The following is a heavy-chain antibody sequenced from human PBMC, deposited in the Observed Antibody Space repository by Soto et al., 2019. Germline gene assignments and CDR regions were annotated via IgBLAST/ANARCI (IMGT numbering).Heavy chain of an antibody. CDR3: ARDTFRYCSSTRCYPPAYYYYGMDV. Sequence: QVQLVESGGGVVQPGRSLRLSCAASGFTFSSYGMHWVRQAPGKGLEWVAVIWYDGSNKYYADSVKGRFTISRDNSKNTLYLQLNSLRADDTAVYYCARDTFRYCSSTRCYPPAYYYYGMDVWGQGTTVTVS. CDR1: GFTFSSYG. V-gene: IGHV3-33*01. CDR2: IWYDGSNK. J-gene: IGHJ6*02. D-gene: IGHD2-2*01.